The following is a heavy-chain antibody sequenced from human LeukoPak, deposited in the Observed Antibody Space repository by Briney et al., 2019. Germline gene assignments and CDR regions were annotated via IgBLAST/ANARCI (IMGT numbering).Heavy chain of an antibody. J-gene: IGHJ5*02. D-gene: IGHD1-1*01. CDR3: GSGPVGTTVP. Sequence: GGSLRLSCAISGFTFSSNWMSWVRHAPGRGLEWVANIKPDGSAEYYAASVKGRFTVSRDNSKNTLYLQMHSLIAADTAVYYCGSGPVGTTVPWGQGTLVTVSS. CDR1: GFTFSSNW. V-gene: IGHV3-7*03. CDR2: IKPDGSAE.